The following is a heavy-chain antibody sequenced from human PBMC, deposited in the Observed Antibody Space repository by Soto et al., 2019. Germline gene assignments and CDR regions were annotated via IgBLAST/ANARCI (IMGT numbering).Heavy chain of an antibody. CDR2: ITDSSDYI. D-gene: IGHD4-17*01. V-gene: IGHV3-21*04. Sequence: GGSLRLSCAASGFTFSSYNMNWVRQAPGKGLEWVSSITDSSDYIYYADSVKGRFTVSRDNSKNTLYLQMNSLRAEDTAVYYCAKEYVDLPEPMDVWGKGTTVTVSS. CDR3: AKEYVDLPEPMDV. J-gene: IGHJ6*03. CDR1: GFTFSSYN.